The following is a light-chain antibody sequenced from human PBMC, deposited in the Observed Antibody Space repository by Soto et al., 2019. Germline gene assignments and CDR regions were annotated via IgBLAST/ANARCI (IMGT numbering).Light chain of an antibody. J-gene: IGKJ1*01. Sequence: DIQMTQSPSSLSASVGDRVTITCRASQSISTFLNWYQQKPGKAPKVIIYAASSLQSGVPSRFSGSGSGTDFTLIISSLQPEDFATYYCQQNYDTWTFGQGTQVEIK. CDR2: AAS. CDR3: QQNYDTWT. V-gene: IGKV1-39*01. CDR1: QSISTF.